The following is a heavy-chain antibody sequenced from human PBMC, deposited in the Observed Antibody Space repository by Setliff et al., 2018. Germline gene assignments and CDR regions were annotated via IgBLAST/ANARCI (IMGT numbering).Heavy chain of an antibody. Sequence: GGSLRLSCAASGFTFSGSAMHWVRQASGKGLEWVGRIRNKGNSHATEYAASVKGRFTISRDDSKNMAYLQMNSLKTEDTAVYYCAKIGRGGSSRWYSHDGFDIWGQGTVVTVSS. CDR2: IRNKGNSHAT. CDR3: AKIGRGGSSRWYSHDGFDI. D-gene: IGHD6-13*01. J-gene: IGHJ3*02. CDR1: GFTFSGSA. V-gene: IGHV3-73*01.